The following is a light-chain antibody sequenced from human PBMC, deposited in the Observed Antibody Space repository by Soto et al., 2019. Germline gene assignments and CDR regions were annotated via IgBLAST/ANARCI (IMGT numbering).Light chain of an antibody. CDR1: QSVSRY. CDR3: KQRVDSPST. Sequence: EIVLTQSPATLSLSPGERATLSCRASQSVSRYLAWYQQKPGQTPRLLIYDASNRATGIPTRFSGSWSGTDFTLTISSLEPEDFAVYYCKQRVDSPSTFCQGTRLEIK. V-gene: IGKV3-11*01. J-gene: IGKJ5*01. CDR2: DAS.